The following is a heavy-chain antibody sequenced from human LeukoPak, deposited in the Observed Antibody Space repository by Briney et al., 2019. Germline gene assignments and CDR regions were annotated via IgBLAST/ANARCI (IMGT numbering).Heavy chain of an antibody. CDR1: GGSFSGYY. CDR2: INHSGST. J-gene: IGHJ4*02. CDR3: ARVRSSWPFDY. D-gene: IGHD6-13*01. Sequence: TSETLSLACAVYGGSFSGYYWSRIRQPPGKGLEWIGEINHSGSTNYNPSLKSRVTISVDTSKNQFSLKLSSVTAADTAVYYCARVRSSWPFDYWGQGTLVTVSS. V-gene: IGHV4-34*01.